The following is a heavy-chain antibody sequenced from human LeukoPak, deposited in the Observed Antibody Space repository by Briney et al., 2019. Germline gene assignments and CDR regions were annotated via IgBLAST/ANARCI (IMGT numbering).Heavy chain of an antibody. D-gene: IGHD3-10*01. CDR1: GASIITKTYY. J-gene: IGHJ5*02. CDR3: ARIKYYGSGSYYNWFDP. CDR2: IDYSGGT. V-gene: IGHV4-39*01. Sequence: SETLSLTCTVSGASIITKTYYWAWIRQPPEKGLEWIGTIDYSGGTYYNPSPQSRVNISGDTSKNQFSLRLSSVTAADTDVYSCARIKYYGSGSYYNWFDPWGQGALVTVSS.